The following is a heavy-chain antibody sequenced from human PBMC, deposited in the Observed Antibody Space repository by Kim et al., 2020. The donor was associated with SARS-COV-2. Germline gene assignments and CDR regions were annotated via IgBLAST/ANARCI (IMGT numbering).Heavy chain of an antibody. CDR3: ARAYYYYYGMDV. V-gene: IGHV7-4-1*02. Sequence: TYAQRFTGRFVCSLDTSVSTAYLQISSLKAEDTAVYYCARAYYYYYGMDVWGQGTTVTVSS. J-gene: IGHJ6*02.